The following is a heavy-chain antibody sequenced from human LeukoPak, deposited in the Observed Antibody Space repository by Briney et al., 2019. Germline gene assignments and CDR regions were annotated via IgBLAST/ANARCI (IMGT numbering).Heavy chain of an antibody. V-gene: IGHV1-2*02. CDR3: ERTXTQRTTPFGY. Sequence: AXVKVXXXASGYTFTYYYMHWVRQAPGQGVEGMGWINPNSGGTNYAQKFQGRVTMTRDTSISKAYMEVSRLRADDRAGYYCERTXTQRTTPFGYWGQGTLVTVSS. D-gene: IGHD4-17*01. J-gene: IGHJ4*02. CDR1: GYTFTYYY. CDR2: INPNSGGT.